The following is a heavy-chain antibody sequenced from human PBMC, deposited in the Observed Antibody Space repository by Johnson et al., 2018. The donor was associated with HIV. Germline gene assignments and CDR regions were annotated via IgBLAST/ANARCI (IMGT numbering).Heavy chain of an antibody. D-gene: IGHD3-22*01. V-gene: IGHV3-66*01. CDR1: GFTVSNNY. CDR2: IYSGDTT. J-gene: IGHJ3*02. CDR3: ARSRYDSSGYGI. Sequence: VQLVESGGGLVQPGGSLSLSCAASGFTVSNNYINWVRQAPGKGLEWVSVIYSGDTTFYADSVKGRFTISTDNSKNTLYLQMNSLRAEDTAVYYCARSRYDSSGYGIWGQGTMVTVSS.